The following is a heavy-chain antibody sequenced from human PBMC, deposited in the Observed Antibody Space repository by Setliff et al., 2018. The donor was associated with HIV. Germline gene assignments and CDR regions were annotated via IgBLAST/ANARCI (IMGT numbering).Heavy chain of an antibody. Sequence: SETLSLTCAVSGYSISSAYYWGWIRQPPGKGLEWIASIYHSGSTYYNPSLKSRVTISVDTSKNQFSLRLSSVTAADTAVYYCARVEYYGSGSYYYNWYFDLWGRGTLVTVPQ. D-gene: IGHD3-10*01. CDR3: ARVEYYGSGSYYYNWYFDL. CDR2: IYHSGST. CDR1: GYSISSAYY. V-gene: IGHV4-38-2*01. J-gene: IGHJ2*01.